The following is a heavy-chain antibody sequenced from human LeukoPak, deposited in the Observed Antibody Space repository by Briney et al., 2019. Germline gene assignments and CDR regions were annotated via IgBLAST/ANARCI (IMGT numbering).Heavy chain of an antibody. Sequence: SVKVSCKASGGTFSSYAISWVRQAPGQGLEWMGGIIPIFGTANYAQKFQGRVTITADESTSTAYMELSSLRSEDTAVYYCARGLYGDYGYNWFDPRGQGTLVTVSS. V-gene: IGHV1-69*13. CDR1: GGTFSSYA. CDR2: IIPIFGTA. CDR3: ARGLYGDYGYNWFDP. J-gene: IGHJ5*02. D-gene: IGHD4-17*01.